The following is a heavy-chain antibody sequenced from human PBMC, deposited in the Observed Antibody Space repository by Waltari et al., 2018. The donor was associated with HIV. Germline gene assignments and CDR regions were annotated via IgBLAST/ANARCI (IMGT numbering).Heavy chain of an antibody. D-gene: IGHD4-17*01. J-gene: IGHJ4*02. CDR2: IGGAGHKT. CDR3: AKDQYGLFDH. CDR1: GFTFSGHA. Sequence: EVQLLESGGGLVQPGGSLRLSCSASGFTFSGHAMSWVRQVPGKGLQWVSSIGGAGHKTYYADSVKGRFTISRDNSKNTLYLQMNSLTAEDTAVYYCAKDQYGLFDHWGQGTLVTVSP. V-gene: IGHV3-23*01.